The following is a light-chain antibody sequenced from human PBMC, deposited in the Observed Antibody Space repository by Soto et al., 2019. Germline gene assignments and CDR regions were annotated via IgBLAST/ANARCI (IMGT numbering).Light chain of an antibody. CDR1: SNDVGGYSY. J-gene: IGLJ1*01. Sequence: QSVLTQPAPVSGSPGQSIAISCTGTSNDVGGYSYVSWYQQQPGKAPKLVISDVSNRPSGVSDRFSGSKSGNTASLTISGLQTEDEADYYCASYTTSSTYVFGTGTKVTV. CDR2: DVS. CDR3: ASYTTSSTYV. V-gene: IGLV2-14*01.